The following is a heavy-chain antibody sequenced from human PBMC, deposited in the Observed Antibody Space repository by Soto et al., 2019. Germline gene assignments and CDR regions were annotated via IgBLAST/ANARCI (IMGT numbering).Heavy chain of an antibody. J-gene: IGHJ3*02. Sequence: ASVKVSCKASGYTFTSYGISWLRQAPGQGLEWMGWISAYNGNTNYAQKLQGRVTMTTDTSTSTAYMELRSLRSDDTAVYYCARDPPITIFGVVIPSGAFDIWGQGTMVTVSS. CDR2: ISAYNGNT. CDR3: ARDPPITIFGVVIPSGAFDI. D-gene: IGHD3-3*01. CDR1: GYTFTSYG. V-gene: IGHV1-18*04.